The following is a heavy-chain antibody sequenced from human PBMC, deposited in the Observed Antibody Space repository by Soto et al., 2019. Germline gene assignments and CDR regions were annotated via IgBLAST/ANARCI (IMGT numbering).Heavy chain of an antibody. V-gene: IGHV3-23*01. D-gene: IGHD3-22*01. J-gene: IGHJ4*02. Sequence: GSLRLSCAASGFTFRNHAMSWVRQAPGKGLEWVSGISGSGFSTYYADSVKGRFTISRDNSKNTLYLQMNGLRAEDTAVYYCASRNYYSTTDYYFYYFDYWGQGTLVTVSS. CDR2: ISGSGFST. CDR3: ASRNYYSTTDYYFYYFDY. CDR1: GFTFRNHA.